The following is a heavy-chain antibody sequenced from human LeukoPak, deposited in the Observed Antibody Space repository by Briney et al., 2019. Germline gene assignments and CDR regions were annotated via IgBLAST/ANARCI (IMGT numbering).Heavy chain of an antibody. V-gene: IGHV1-69*13. J-gene: IGHJ5*02. CDR3: ARSASRFLEWLLSS. Sequence: SVKVSCKASGGTFSSYAISWVQQAPGQGLEWMGGIIPIFGTANYAQKFQGRVTITADESTSTAYMELSSLRSEDTAVYYCARSASRFLEWLLSSWGQGTLVTVSS. CDR2: IIPIFGTA. CDR1: GGTFSSYA. D-gene: IGHD3-3*01.